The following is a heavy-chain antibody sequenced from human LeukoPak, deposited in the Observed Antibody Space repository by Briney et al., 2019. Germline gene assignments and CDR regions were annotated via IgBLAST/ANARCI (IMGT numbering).Heavy chain of an antibody. D-gene: IGHD1-26*01. Sequence: GRSLRLSCAASGFTFISYGMHWVRQAPGKGLEWVAVIWYDVSNKFYADSVKGRFTISTDNSKNTLYLQMNSLRAEDTAVYYCVRAVGGATIVDAFDIWGQGTMVTVSS. V-gene: IGHV3-33*01. CDR3: VRAVGGATIVDAFDI. CDR2: IWYDVSNK. J-gene: IGHJ3*02. CDR1: GFTFISYG.